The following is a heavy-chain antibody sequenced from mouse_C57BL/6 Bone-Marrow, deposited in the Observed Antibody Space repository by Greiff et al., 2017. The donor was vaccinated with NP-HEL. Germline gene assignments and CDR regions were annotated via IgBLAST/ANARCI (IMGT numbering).Heavy chain of an antibody. V-gene: IGHV1-77*01. D-gene: IGHD2-4*01. J-gene: IGHJ3*01. Sequence: VQLQQSGAELVKPGASVKISCKASGYTFTDYYINWVKQRPGQGLEWSGKIGPGSGSTYYNEKFKGKATLTADKSSSTAYMQLSSLTSEDSAVYFCARYHYDYDWFAYWGQGTLVTVSA. CDR1: GYTFTDYY. CDR2: IGPGSGST. CDR3: ARYHYDYDWFAY.